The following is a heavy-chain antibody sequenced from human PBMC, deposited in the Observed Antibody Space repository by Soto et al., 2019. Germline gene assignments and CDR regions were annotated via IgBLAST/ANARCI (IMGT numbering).Heavy chain of an antibody. V-gene: IGHV4-4*07. CDR1: GGSISSYY. J-gene: IGHJ6*02. CDR2: IYTSGST. Sequence: PSETLSLTCTVSGGSISSYYWSWIRQPAGKGLEWIGRIYTSGSTNYNPSLKSRVTMSVDTSKNQFSLKLSSVTAADTAVYYCARVGQQLGDYYYYGMDVWGQGTTVTVSS. CDR3: ARVGQQLGDYYYYGMDV. D-gene: IGHD6-13*01.